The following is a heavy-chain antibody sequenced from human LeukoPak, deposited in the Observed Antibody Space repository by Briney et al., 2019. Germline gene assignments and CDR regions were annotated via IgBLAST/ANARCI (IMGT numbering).Heavy chain of an antibody. Sequence: GGSLRLSCAASGFTFSSYAMSWVRQPPGKGLEWVSSVSAGGGSTYYADSVTGRFSIYRDNSKNTLYLQMNSLRDEDTAVYYCAKTFSSTWSDWYFDLWGRGTLVTVSS. CDR2: VSAGGGST. V-gene: IGHV3-23*01. D-gene: IGHD6-13*01. CDR3: AKTFSSTWSDWYFDL. CDR1: GFTFSSYA. J-gene: IGHJ2*01.